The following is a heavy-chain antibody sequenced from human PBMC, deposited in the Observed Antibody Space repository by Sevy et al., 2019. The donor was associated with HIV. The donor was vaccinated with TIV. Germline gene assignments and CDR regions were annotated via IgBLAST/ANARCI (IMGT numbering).Heavy chain of an antibody. J-gene: IGHJ6*02. CDR1: XXXXXNYX. D-gene: IGHD3-10*01. CDR3: AREXITMVEXXFIXXYXXYXXXX. CDR2: INPNSGGT. Sequence: ASVKVSCXAXXXXXXNYXXXXVRXAPGXGLEWMGRINPNSGGTNYAQKFQGRVTMTRDTSIRTAYMELTRLRSDDTAVXXGAREXITMVEXXFIXXYXXYXXXXXGQGTTVTVSS. V-gene: IGHV1-2*06.